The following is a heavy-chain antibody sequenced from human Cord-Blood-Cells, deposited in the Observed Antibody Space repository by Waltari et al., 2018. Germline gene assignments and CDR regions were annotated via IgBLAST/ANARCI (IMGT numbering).Heavy chain of an antibody. CDR3: AHRSITIFGVVSDAFDI. Sequence: QITLKESGPTLVNPTQTLTLTCPFSAFSLCTSGMGVGWIRQPRGKALEWLALMYWDDDKRYSPERKSRLTITKDTAKNQVVLTMTNMDPVDTATSYCAHRSITIFGVVSDAFDIWGQGTMVTVSS. CDR2: MYWDDDK. J-gene: IGHJ3*02. D-gene: IGHD3-3*01. CDR1: AFSLCTSGMG. V-gene: IGHV2-5*02.